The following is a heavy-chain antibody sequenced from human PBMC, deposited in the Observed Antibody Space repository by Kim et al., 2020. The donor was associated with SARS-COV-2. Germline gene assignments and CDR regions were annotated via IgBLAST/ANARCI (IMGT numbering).Heavy chain of an antibody. CDR3: AKDGHYDILTGNRGFDY. J-gene: IGHJ4*02. V-gene: IGHV3-23*01. D-gene: IGHD3-9*01. Sequence: GGSLRLSCAASGFTFSSYAMSWVRQAPGKGLEWVSAISGSGGSTYYADSVKGRFTISRDNSKNTLYLQMNSLRAEDTAVYYCAKDGHYDILTGNRGFDYWGQGTLVTVSS. CDR1: GFTFSSYA. CDR2: ISGSGGST.